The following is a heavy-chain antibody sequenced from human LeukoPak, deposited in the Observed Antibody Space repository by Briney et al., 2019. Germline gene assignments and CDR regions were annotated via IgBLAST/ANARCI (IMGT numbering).Heavy chain of an antibody. CDR2: ISGSGDST. CDR3: GKEGGA. D-gene: IGHD3-16*01. CDR1: GFTFSSYA. Sequence: GGSLRLSCAASGFTFSSYAMSWVRQAPGKGLEWVSAISGSGDSTYYADSLGGRFTISRDNSQDMVYLQMNSLKVEDTATYYCGKEGGAWGQGTKVTVSS. V-gene: IGHV3-23*01. J-gene: IGHJ5*02.